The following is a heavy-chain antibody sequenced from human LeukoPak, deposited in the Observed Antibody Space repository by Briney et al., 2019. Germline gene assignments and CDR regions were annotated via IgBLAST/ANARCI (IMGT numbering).Heavy chain of an antibody. D-gene: IGHD4-17*01. J-gene: IGHJ3*02. CDR1: GYSFTSYW. CDR2: IYPGDSDT. Sequence: GESLKISCKGSGYSFTSYWIGWVRQMPGKGLEWIVIIYPGDSDTRYSPSFQGQVTISADKSISTAYLQWSSLKASDTAMYYCARWRGTVTTHDAFDIWGQGTMVTVSS. CDR3: ARWRGTVTTHDAFDI. V-gene: IGHV5-51*01.